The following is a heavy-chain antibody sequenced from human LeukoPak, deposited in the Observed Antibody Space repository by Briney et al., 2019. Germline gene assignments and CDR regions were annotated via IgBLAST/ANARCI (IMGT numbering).Heavy chain of an antibody. V-gene: IGHV3-7*01. D-gene: IGHD3-3*01. J-gene: IGHJ4*02. CDR1: GFTFSSYW. CDR2: IKQDGSEK. CDR3: AGDPAYDFWSGYR. Sequence: GGSLRLSCAASGFTFSSYWMSWVRQAPGKGLEWVANIKQDGSEKYYVDSVKGRFTISRDNAKNSLYLQMNSLRAEDTAVYYCAGDPAYDFWSGYRWGQGTLVTVSS.